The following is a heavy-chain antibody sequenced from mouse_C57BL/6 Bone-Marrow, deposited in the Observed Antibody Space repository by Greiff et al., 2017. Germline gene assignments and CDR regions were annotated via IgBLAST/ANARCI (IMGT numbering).Heavy chain of an antibody. Sequence: EVKLMESGGGLVQPGGSLKLSCAASGFTFSDYYMYWVRQTPEKRLEWVAYISNGGGSTYYPDTVKGRFTIARDNAKNTLYLQMSRLKSEDTAMYYCAFSYYYGSSLGNYAMDYWGQGTSVTVSS. CDR3: AFSYYYGSSLGNYAMDY. V-gene: IGHV5-12*01. J-gene: IGHJ4*01. D-gene: IGHD1-1*01. CDR2: ISNGGGST. CDR1: GFTFSDYY.